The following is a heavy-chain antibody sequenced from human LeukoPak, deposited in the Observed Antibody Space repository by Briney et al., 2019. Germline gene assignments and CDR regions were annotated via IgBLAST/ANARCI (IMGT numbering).Heavy chain of an antibody. J-gene: IGHJ3*02. Sequence: PGGSLRLSCAASGFTFSSYWMSWVRQAPGKGLEWVANIKQDGSEKYYVDSVKGRFTISRDNSKNTLYLQMNSLRAEDTAVYYCASPPPPRKGIDAFDIWGQGTMVTVSS. CDR2: IKQDGSEK. CDR3: ASPPPPRKGIDAFDI. CDR1: GFTFSSYW. V-gene: IGHV3-7*01. D-gene: IGHD3-16*01.